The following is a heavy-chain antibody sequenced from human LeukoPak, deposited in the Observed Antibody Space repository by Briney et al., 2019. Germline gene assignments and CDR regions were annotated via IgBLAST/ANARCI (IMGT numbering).Heavy chain of an antibody. Sequence: GSLRLSCAASGFTFSSYGMHWVRQAPGKGLEWVAVISSDGSNEYYADSVKGRFTISRDNSKNTLYLQMNSLRAEDTAVYYCARRGIVAPYFYFDYWGQGTLVTVSS. CDR3: ARRGIVAPYFYFDY. V-gene: IGHV3-30*03. J-gene: IGHJ4*02. CDR1: GFTFSSYG. CDR2: ISSDGSNE. D-gene: IGHD1-26*01.